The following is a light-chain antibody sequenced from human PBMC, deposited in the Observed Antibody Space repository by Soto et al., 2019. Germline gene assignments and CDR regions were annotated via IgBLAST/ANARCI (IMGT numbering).Light chain of an antibody. CDR2: EVV. Sequence: QSALTQPPSASGSPGQSVTISCTGTSSDVGGYNYVSWYQQHPGAAPKLMIYEVVKRPSGVPDRFSGSKSGNTASLTVSGLQAEDESDYYCSSYGGDNNVVFGGGTKVTGL. V-gene: IGLV2-8*01. CDR3: SSYGGDNNVV. CDR1: SSDVGGYNY. J-gene: IGLJ2*01.